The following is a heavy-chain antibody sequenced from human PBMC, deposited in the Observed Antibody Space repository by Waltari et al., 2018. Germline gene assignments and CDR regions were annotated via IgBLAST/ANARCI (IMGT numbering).Heavy chain of an antibody. CDR2: IYYSGST. V-gene: IGHV4-59*01. CDR1: GGSISTYY. D-gene: IGHD3-10*01. J-gene: IGHJ5*02. Sequence: QVQLQESGPGLVKPSETLSLTCTVSGGSISTYYWSWIRQPPGKGLEWIGYIYYSGSTNYNPALKSRVTISVDTSKNQFSLKLSSVTAADTAVYYCARDRRGWFGESSWFDPWGQGTLVTVSS. CDR3: ARDRRGWFGESSWFDP.